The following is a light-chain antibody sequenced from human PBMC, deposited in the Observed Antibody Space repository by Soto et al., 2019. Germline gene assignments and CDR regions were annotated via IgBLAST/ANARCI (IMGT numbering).Light chain of an antibody. CDR2: AAS. Sequence: DIQMTQSPSTLSASVGDRVTITCRASQSISTWLAWYQQKPGEAPKLLIFAASTLQSGVPSRFSGSGSGADFTLTISSLQAEDFATYYCQQLSTYPSTFGGGTKVDI. V-gene: IGKV1-5*01. J-gene: IGKJ4*01. CDR1: QSISTW. CDR3: QQLSTYPST.